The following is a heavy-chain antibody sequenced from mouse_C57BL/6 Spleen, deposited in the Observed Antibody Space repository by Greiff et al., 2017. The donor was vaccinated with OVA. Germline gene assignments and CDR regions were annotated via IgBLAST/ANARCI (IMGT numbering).Heavy chain of an antibody. V-gene: IGHV1-59*01. Sequence: QVQLQQPGAELVRPGTSVKLSCKASGYTFTSYWMHWVKQRPGQGLEWIGVIDPSDSYTNYNQKFKGKATLTVDTSSSTAYMQLSSLTSEDSAVYYCARGRDGYFYYAMDYWGQGTSVTVSS. J-gene: IGHJ4*01. D-gene: IGHD2-3*01. CDR1: GYTFTSYW. CDR2: IDPSDSYT. CDR3: ARGRDGYFYYAMDY.